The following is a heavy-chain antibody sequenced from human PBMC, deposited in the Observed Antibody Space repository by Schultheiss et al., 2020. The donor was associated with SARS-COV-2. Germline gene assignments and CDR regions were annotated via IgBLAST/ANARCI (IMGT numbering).Heavy chain of an antibody. V-gene: IGHV1-18*01. CDR3: ARGLVTMVRGVIPDY. CDR2: ISAYNGNT. Sequence: GESLKISCKASGYTFTSYGISWVRQAPGQGLEWMGWISAYNGNTNYAQKLQGRVTMTTDTSTSTAYMELRSLRSDDTAVYYCARGLVTMVRGVIPDYWGQGTLVTVSS. CDR1: GYTFTSYG. D-gene: IGHD3-10*01. J-gene: IGHJ4*02.